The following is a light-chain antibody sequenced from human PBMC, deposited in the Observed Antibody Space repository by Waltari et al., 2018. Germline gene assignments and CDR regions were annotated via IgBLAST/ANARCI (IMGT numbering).Light chain of an antibody. Sequence: QSVLTQPPSESGTPGQRVTISCSGSCSNIGSNVVNWYQQVPGTTPKLLIYRNDQRPSGVPDRISASKSGTSASLAISGLQSEDEAHYYCAAWDDSLNGHWVFGGGTKLTVL. CDR1: CSNIGSNV. V-gene: IGLV1-44*01. J-gene: IGLJ2*01. CDR3: AAWDDSLNGHWV. CDR2: RND.